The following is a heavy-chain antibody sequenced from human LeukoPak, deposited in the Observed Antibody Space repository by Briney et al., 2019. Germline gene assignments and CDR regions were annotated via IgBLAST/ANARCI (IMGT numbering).Heavy chain of an antibody. J-gene: IGHJ6*03. CDR1: GYTFTSYA. CDR3: AEDGREQVWFLYYYYMDV. V-gene: IGHV1-46*01. Sequence: GASVKVSCKTSGYTFTSYAINWMRQAPGQGLEWMGIINPSGGSTSYAQKFQGRVTMTRDMSTSTVYMELSSLRSEDTAVYYCAEDGREQVWFLYYYYMDVWGKGTTVTISS. CDR2: INPSGGST. D-gene: IGHD5-18*01.